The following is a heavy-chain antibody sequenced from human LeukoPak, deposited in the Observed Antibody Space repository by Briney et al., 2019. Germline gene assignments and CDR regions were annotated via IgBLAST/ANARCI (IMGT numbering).Heavy chain of an antibody. D-gene: IGHD6-13*01. V-gene: IGHV3-33*01. Sequence: GGSLRLSCAASGFTFSSYGMHWVRQAPGKGLEWVAVIWYDGSNKYYADSVKGRFTISRDNSKNTLYLQMNSLRAEDTAVYYCARRGYSSSWYVGYYYYYYGMDVWGQRPRSPSP. CDR1: GFTFSSYG. CDR3: ARRGYSSSWYVGYYYYYYGMDV. J-gene: IGHJ6*02. CDR2: IWYDGSNK.